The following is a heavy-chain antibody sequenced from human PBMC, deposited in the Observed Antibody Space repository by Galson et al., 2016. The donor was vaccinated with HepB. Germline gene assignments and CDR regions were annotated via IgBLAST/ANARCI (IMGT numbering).Heavy chain of an antibody. V-gene: IGHV4-59*01. D-gene: IGHD4-11*01. J-gene: IGHJ5*02. CDR2: IYYTEAT. CDR3: GRDIYYGNYGGWFDP. Sequence: QPPGERLEWIGYIYYTEATNYNPSLNSRVTMSIDTSNNQFSLRLTSVTAADTAVYYCGRDIYYGNYGGWFDPWGQGTLVTVSS.